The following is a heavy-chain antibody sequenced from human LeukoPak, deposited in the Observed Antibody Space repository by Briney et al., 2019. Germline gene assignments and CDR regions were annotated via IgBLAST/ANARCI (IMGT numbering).Heavy chain of an antibody. CDR1: GGSISSGSYY. CDR2: IYYSGST. CDR3: ARLDLRIVGATFDI. Sequence: SQTLSLTCTVSGGSISSGSYYWSWIRQPPGKGLEWIGYIYYSGSTNYNPSLKSRVTISVDTSKNQFSLKLSSVTAADTAVYYCARLDLRIVGATFDIWGQGTMVTVSS. J-gene: IGHJ3*02. D-gene: IGHD1-26*01. V-gene: IGHV4-61*01.